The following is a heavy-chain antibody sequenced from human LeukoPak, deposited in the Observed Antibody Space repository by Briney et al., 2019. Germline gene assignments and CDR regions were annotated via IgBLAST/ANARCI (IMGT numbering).Heavy chain of an antibody. CDR2: IFYSGSS. V-gene: IGHV4-59*01. CDR1: GDSLNSYY. Sequence: SETLSLTCTVSGDSLNSYYWSWIRQPPGEGLQWIGYIFYSGSSNYNASLRSRVAISVDTSKNQFSLKLTSVTPADTAVYYCAGRAARFFDYWGRGILVTVSS. D-gene: IGHD6-25*01. CDR3: AGRAARFFDY. J-gene: IGHJ4*02.